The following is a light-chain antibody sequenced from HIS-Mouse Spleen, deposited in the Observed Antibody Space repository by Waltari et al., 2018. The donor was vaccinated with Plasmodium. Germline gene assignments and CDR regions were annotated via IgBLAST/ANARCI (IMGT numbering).Light chain of an antibody. CDR1: SSDVGSYNL. V-gene: IGLV2-23*03. Sequence: QSALTQPASVSGSPGQSITISCTGTSSDVGSYNLVSWYQQHPGKAPKLMIYEGSKRPSGVSKRVSGSKSGNTASRTISGLQAEDEADYYCCSYAGSSTFVFGGGTKLTVL. CDR3: CSYAGSSTFV. CDR2: EGS. J-gene: IGLJ3*02.